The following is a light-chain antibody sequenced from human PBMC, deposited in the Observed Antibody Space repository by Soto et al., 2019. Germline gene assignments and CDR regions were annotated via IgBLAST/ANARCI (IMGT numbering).Light chain of an antibody. Sequence: IVLTQSPGTLSLSPGERATLSCRASQSVSSSYLAWYQQKPGQAPRLLIYGASSRATGIPDRFSGSGSGTDFTLTISRQEPEDFAVYYCQQYGNSPPNTFGQGTKLEIK. V-gene: IGKV3-20*01. CDR2: GAS. CDR3: QQYGNSPPNT. J-gene: IGKJ2*01. CDR1: QSVSSSY.